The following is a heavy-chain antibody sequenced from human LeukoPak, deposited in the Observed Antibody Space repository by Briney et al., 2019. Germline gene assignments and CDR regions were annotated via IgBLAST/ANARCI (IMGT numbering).Heavy chain of an antibody. CDR3: ARWLISGPTNWFDP. D-gene: IGHD3-16*01. CDR1: GGTFSSYA. J-gene: IGHJ5*02. V-gene: IGHV1-69*13. CDR2: IIPIFGTA. Sequence: ASVTVSCTASGGTFSSYAISWVRQAPGQGLEWMGGIIPIFGTANYAQKFQGRVTITADESTSTAYMELSSLRSEDTAVYYCARWLISGPTNWFDPWGQGTLVTVSS.